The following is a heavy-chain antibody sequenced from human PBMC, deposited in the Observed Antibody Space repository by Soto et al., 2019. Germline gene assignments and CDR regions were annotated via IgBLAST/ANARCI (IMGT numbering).Heavy chain of an antibody. D-gene: IGHD3-16*01. CDR3: ARAPKGGVFDF. CDR2: ISSSGSNT. J-gene: IGHJ4*02. V-gene: IGHV3-11*01. CDR1: GFAFGDYY. Sequence: KPGGSLRLSCAASGFAFGDYYMSWIRQAPGKGLGWVSYISSSGSNTYYAESMKGRFRISRDSANNSLYLQMNSLRAEDTAVYYCARAPKGGVFDFWGQGTLVTVSS.